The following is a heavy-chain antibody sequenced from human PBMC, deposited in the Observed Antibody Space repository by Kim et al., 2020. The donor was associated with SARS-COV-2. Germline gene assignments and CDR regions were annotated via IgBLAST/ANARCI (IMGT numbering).Heavy chain of an antibody. J-gene: IGHJ3*02. Sequence: GGSLRLSCAASGFTFSSYSMNWVRQAPGKGLEWVSYISSSSSTIYYADSVKGRFTISRDNAKNSLYLQMNSLRDEDTAVYYCARLLVKFGFDAFDIWGQGTMVTVSS. D-gene: IGHD3-16*01. V-gene: IGHV3-48*02. CDR2: ISSSSSTI. CDR3: ARLLVKFGFDAFDI. CDR1: GFTFSSYS.